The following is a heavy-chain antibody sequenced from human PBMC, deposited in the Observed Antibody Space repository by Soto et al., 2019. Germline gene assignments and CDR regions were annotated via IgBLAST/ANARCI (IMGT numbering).Heavy chain of an antibody. D-gene: IGHD6-13*01. CDR3: AGEAAGRFDY. V-gene: IGHV3-7*01. CDR1: GFTFSSYW. J-gene: IGHJ4*02. CDR2: IKQDGSEK. Sequence: EVQLVESGGGLVQPGGSLRLSCAASGFTFSSYWMSWVRQAPGKGLEWVANIKQDGSEKYYVDSVKGRYTISRDNAKNSLYLQVNSLRAADTAVFYWAGEAAGRFDYWGQGTLVTVSS.